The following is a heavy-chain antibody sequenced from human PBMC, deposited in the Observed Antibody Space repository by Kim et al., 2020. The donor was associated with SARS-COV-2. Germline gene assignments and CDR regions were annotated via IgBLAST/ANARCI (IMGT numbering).Heavy chain of an antibody. Sequence: PSLKRRVTVSVDTSKIQFSLKLSSVTAADTAVYYCARHTLGYSSSWSFDYWGQGTLVTVSS. V-gene: IGHV4-39*01. D-gene: IGHD6-13*01. J-gene: IGHJ4*02. CDR3: ARHTLGYSSSWSFDY.